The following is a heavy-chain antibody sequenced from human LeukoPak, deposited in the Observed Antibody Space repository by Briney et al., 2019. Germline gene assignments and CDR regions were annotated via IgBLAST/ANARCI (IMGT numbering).Heavy chain of an antibody. CDR2: IYSGGST. D-gene: IGHD5-18*01. V-gene: IGHV3-66*01. CDR1: GFTVSSNY. Sequence: GGSLRLSCAASGFTVSSNYMSRVRQAPGKGLEWVSVIYSGGSTYYADSVKGSFTISRDNSKNTLYLQMNSLRAEDTAVYYCARVGDVDTAMVDYWGQGTLVTVSS. J-gene: IGHJ4*02. CDR3: ARVGDVDTAMVDY.